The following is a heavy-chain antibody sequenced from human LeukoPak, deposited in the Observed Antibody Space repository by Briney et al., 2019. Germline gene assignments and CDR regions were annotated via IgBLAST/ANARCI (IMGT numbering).Heavy chain of an antibody. J-gene: IGHJ5*02. D-gene: IGHD2-2*01. CDR3: ARGVGAAISGRGLWFDP. CDR2: IYHSGST. V-gene: IGHV4-59*12. CDR1: GGSISSYY. Sequence: PSETLSLTCTVSGGSISSYYWSWIRQPPGKGLEWIGYIYHSGSTYYNPSLKSRVTISVDRSKNQFSLKLSSVTAADTAVYYCARGVGAAISGRGLWFDPWGQGTLVTVSS.